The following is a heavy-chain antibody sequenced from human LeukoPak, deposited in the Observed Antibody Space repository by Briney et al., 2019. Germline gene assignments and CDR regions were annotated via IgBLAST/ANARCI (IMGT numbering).Heavy chain of an antibody. J-gene: IGHJ1*01. CDR3: ARESPIVGATSAEEYFQH. V-gene: IGHV3-48*01. Sequence: GGSLRLSCAASGVTFSSYSMNWVRQAPGKGLEWVSYISSSSSTIYYADSVKGRFTISRDNAKNSLYLQMNSLRAEDTAVYYCARESPIVGATSAEEYFQHWGQGTLVTVSS. CDR1: GVTFSSYS. D-gene: IGHD1-26*01. CDR2: ISSSSSTI.